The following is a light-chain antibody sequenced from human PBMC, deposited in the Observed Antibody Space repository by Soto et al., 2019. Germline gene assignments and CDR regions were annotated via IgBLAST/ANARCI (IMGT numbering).Light chain of an antibody. CDR3: QQYYSYPLT. V-gene: IGKV1-8*01. J-gene: IGKJ4*01. CDR2: AAS. CDR1: QGISSY. Sequence: IQVTQSPSSLSASVGDSVTIACRASQGISSYLAWYQQKPGKAPKLLIYAASTLQSGVPSRFSGSGSGTDFTLTISCLQSEDFATYYCQQYYSYPLTFGGGTKVDIK.